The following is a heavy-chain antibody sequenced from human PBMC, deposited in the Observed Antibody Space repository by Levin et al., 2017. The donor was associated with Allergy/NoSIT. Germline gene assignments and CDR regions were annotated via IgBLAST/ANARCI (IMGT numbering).Heavy chain of an antibody. CDR2: IYYSGST. CDR1: GGSISSSSYY. J-gene: IGHJ3*02. CDR3: ASLGIGVVITEAFDI. D-gene: IGHD3-22*01. V-gene: IGHV4-39*01. Sequence: SETLSLTCTVSGGSISSSSYYWGWIRQPPGTGLEWIGSIYYSGSTYYNPSLKSRVTISVDTSKNQFSLKLSSVTAADTAVYYCASLGIGVVITEAFDIWGQGTMVTVSS.